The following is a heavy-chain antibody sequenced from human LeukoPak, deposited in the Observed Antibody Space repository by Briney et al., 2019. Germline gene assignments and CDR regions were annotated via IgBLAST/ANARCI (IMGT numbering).Heavy chain of an antibody. CDR3: ARDYYGSGSYYNDYYYYMDV. CDR2: IYYSGST. CDR1: GGSISSGDYY. D-gene: IGHD3-10*01. J-gene: IGHJ6*03. V-gene: IGHV4-30-4*08. Sequence: PSQTLSLTCTVSGGSISSGDYYWSWIRQPPGKGLEWIGYIYYSGSTYYNPSLRSRVTISVDASENQFSLKLSSVTAADTAVYYCARDYYGSGSYYNDYYYYMDVWGKGTTVTVSS.